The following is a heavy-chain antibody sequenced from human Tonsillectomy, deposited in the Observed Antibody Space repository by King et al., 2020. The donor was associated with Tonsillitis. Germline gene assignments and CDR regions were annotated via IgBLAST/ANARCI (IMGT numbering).Heavy chain of an antibody. CDR3: VAYYYESSDYYPVDYYLGTDV. Sequence: VQLVESGGGLVQPGRSLRLSCTASGFTFGDYAMSWFRQAPGKGPEWVGFLRSKAYGGTTEYAASVKGRFTISRDDSKSIAYLQMNSLKTEDTAVYYCVAYYYESSDYYPVDYYLGTDVWGQGTTVIVSS. D-gene: IGHD3-22*01. J-gene: IGHJ6*02. CDR1: GFTFGDYA. CDR2: LRSKAYGGTT. V-gene: IGHV3-49*03.